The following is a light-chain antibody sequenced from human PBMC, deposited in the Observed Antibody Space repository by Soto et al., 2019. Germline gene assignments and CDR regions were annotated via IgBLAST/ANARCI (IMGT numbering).Light chain of an antibody. V-gene: IGKV3-20*01. CDR2: AAS. Sequence: VLTQSPGTLSLSPGERATLSCRASQSVRGTYLAWYQQQLGQAPRLLIYAASSRAAGIPDRFTGGGSGTDFTLSISRLEPEDFEVYYCQHYDSLSFGQGTRLEIK. J-gene: IGKJ5*01. CDR1: QSVRGTY. CDR3: QHYDSLS.